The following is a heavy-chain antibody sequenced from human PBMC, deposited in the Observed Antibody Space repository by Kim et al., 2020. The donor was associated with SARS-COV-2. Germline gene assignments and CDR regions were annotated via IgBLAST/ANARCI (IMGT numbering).Heavy chain of an antibody. J-gene: IGHJ5*01. D-gene: IGHD6-19*01. V-gene: IGHV3-30*04. CDR2: ISYDGTNK. CDR3: ASRALIAVAGTYWLEP. Sequence: GGSLRLSCAASGFTFSSSAMLWVRQAPGKGLEWVAVISYDGTNKFYADSVKGRFTISRDNSKNTLYLQMNSLRAEDTAVYYCASRALIAVAGTYWLEPWGQGTLVTVSS. CDR1: GFTFSSSA.